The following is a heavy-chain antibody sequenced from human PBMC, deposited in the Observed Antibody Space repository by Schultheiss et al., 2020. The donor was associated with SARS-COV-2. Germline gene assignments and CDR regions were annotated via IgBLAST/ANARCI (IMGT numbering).Heavy chain of an antibody. V-gene: IGHV3-48*04. D-gene: IGHD2-15*01. CDR2: ISSSSSTI. CDR3: ATGVVAATDY. CDR1: GFTFSSYS. Sequence: GGSLRLSCAASGFTFSSYSMNWVRQAPGKGLEWVSSISSSSSTIYYADSVKGRFTISRDNAKNSLYLQMNSLRAEDTAVYYCATGVVAATDYWGQGTLVTVSS. J-gene: IGHJ4*02.